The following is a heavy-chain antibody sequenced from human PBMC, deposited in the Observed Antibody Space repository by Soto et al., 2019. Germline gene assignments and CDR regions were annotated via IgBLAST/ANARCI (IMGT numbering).Heavy chain of an antibody. CDR1: GGSISSYY. V-gene: IGHV4-59*03. CDR3: AARPYYYYGLDV. CDR2: VYHNGNA. J-gene: IGHJ6*02. Sequence: SETLSLTCTVSGGSISSYYWSWIRQPPGKGLEWIGYVYHNGNAYPKPSLKSRVTISLDGAKNQFSLKMTSVTAADTGLYYCAARPYYYYGLDVWGQVTTVTVSS.